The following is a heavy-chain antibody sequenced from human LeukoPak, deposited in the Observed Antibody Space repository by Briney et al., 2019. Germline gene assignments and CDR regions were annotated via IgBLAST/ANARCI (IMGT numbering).Heavy chain of an antibody. V-gene: IGHV1-69*05. D-gene: IGHD2-15*01. J-gene: IGHJ4*02. CDR3: ARDEPLDVVVVAATLFDY. CDR2: IIPIFGTA. Sequence: SVKVSCKASGGTFSSYAISWVRQAPGQGLEWMGGIIPIFGTANYAQKLQGRVTMTTDTSTSTAYMELRSLRSDDTAVYYCARDEPLDVVVVAATLFDYWGQGTLVTVSS. CDR1: GGTFSSYA.